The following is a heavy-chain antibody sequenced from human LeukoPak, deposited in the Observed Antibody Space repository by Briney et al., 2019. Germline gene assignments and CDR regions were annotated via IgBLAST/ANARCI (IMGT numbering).Heavy chain of an antibody. J-gene: IGHJ6*02. CDR1: GYTCTEYY. V-gene: IGHV1-2*02. CDR2: INPHSGGT. CDR3: ARAVGATNYYGMDV. D-gene: IGHD1-26*01. Sequence: GASVKVSCKASGYTCTEYYMHWVRQAPGQGLEWMGWINPHSGGTNYAQKFQGRVTMTRDTSISTAYMELSRLRSEDTAVYYCARAVGATNYYGMDVWGQGTTVTVSS.